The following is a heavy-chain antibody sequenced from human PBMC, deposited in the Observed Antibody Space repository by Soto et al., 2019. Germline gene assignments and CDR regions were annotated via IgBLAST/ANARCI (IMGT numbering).Heavy chain of an antibody. CDR3: ASTPDIVVVVAAGHFDY. D-gene: IGHD2-15*01. J-gene: IGHJ4*02. Sequence: ASVKVSCKASGYTFTGYYMHWVRQAPGQGLEWMGWINPNSGGTNYAQKFQGWVTMTRDTSISTAYMELSSLRSEDTAVYYCASTPDIVVVVAAGHFDYWGQGTLVTVSS. V-gene: IGHV1-2*04. CDR2: INPNSGGT. CDR1: GYTFTGYY.